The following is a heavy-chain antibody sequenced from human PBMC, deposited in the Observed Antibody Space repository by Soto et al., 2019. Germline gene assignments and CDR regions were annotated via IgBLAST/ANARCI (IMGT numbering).Heavy chain of an antibody. CDR3: AGDTYYCSGGSCYNYAFDI. Sequence: SETLSLTCAVSGGSISSYYWSWIRQPPGKGLEWIGYIYYSGSTNYNPSLKSRVTISVDTSKNQFSLKLSSVTAADTAVYYCAGDTYYCSGGSCYNYAFDIWGQGTMVTVSS. CDR2: IYYSGST. D-gene: IGHD2-15*01. CDR1: GGSISSYY. V-gene: IGHV4-59*01. J-gene: IGHJ3*02.